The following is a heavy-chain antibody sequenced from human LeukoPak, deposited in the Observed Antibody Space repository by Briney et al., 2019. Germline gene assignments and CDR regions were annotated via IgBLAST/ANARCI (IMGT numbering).Heavy chain of an antibody. CDR2: IIPIFGTA. V-gene: IGHV1-69*13. Sequence: SVKVSCKASGGTFSSYAISWVRQAPGQGLEWMGGIIPIFGTANYAQKFQGRVTITADESTSTAYMGLSSLRSEDTAVYYCAGLWFGEETYYYYGMDVWGQGTTVTVSS. D-gene: IGHD3-10*01. CDR3: AGLWFGEETYYYYGMDV. J-gene: IGHJ6*02. CDR1: GGTFSSYA.